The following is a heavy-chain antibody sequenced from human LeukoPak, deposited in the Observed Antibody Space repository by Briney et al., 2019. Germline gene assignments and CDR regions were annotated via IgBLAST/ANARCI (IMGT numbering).Heavy chain of an antibody. CDR3: ARDKSGSSYYYYYYYMDV. Sequence: SETLSLTCSISGGSVTSGSYYWSWIRQASGKGLEWIGRLDSSGSTTYNPSLKDRVTMSGDTSKNQFSLKLTSVTAADTAVYYCARDKSGSSYYYYYYYMDVWGKGTTVTVSS. J-gene: IGHJ6*03. D-gene: IGHD1-26*01. V-gene: IGHV4-61*02. CDR1: GGSVTSGSYY. CDR2: LDSSGST.